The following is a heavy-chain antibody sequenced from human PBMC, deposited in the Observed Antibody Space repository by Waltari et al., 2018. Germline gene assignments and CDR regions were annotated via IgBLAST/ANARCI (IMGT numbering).Heavy chain of an antibody. V-gene: IGHV3-7*04. Sequence: EVQLVESGGGLVGPGGSQRRSCGATGLAFRDPSMTWVRQAPGKGLEWVASINHDASEKYYVDSVKGRLTISRDNAKNSLYLQMNSLSDEDTAVYYCTRWVCRSNCYIDYWGQGTLVTVSS. D-gene: IGHD1-26*01. CDR2: INHDASEK. CDR3: TRWVCRSNCYIDY. J-gene: IGHJ4*02. CDR1: GLAFRDPS.